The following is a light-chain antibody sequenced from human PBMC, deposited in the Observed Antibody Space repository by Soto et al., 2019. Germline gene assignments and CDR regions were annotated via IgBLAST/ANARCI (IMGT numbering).Light chain of an antibody. CDR1: QSINIY. V-gene: IGKV1-39*01. Sequence: DIQMTQSPPSLSASVGDRVTITCRASQSINIYLNWYQQSPGKAPNLLIYGASSLQSGVPSRFSGGGSGTEFTLTISSLQPEDCATYSCQQSHTIPWTFGPGTNVEIK. CDR3: QQSHTIPWT. CDR2: GAS. J-gene: IGKJ1*01.